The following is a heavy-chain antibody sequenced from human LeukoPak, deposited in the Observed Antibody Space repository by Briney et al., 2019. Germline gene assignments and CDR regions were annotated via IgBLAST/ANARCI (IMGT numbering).Heavy chain of an antibody. J-gene: IGHJ4*02. V-gene: IGHV4-59*08. CDR2: IYYSGST. CDR3: ARHRNMITFGGVIVPTPSWFDY. CDR1: GDSISSYY. D-gene: IGHD3-16*02. Sequence: PSETLSLTCTVSGDSISSYYWSWTRQPPGKGLEWIGYIYYSGSTNYNPSLKSRVTISVDTSKNQFSLKLSSVTAADTAVYYCARHRNMITFGGVIVPTPSWFDYWGQGTLVTVSS.